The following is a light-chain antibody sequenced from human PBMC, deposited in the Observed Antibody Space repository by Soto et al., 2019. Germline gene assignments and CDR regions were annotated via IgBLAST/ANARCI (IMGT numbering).Light chain of an antibody. CDR3: QQYNSHSPWT. CDR1: QSVSTW. CDR2: MAS. J-gene: IGKJ1*01. V-gene: IGKV1-5*03. Sequence: DIQMTQSPSTLSASVGDRVTITCRASQSVSTWLAWYQQKPGKAPQVLISMASTLESGVPSRFSGSGSGTEFTLTISSLQPDDFATHYCQQYNSHSPWTFGQGTKVE.